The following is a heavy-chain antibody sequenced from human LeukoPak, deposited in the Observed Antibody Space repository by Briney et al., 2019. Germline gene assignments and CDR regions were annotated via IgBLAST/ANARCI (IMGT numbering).Heavy chain of an antibody. V-gene: IGHV4-4*07. CDR1: GGSISSYY. CDR2: IYTSGST. Sequence: PSETLSLTCTVPGGSISSYYWSWIRQPAGKGLEWIGRIYTSGSTNYNPSLKSRVTMSVDTSKNQFSLKLSSVTAADTAVYYCATSFSIAAAATEGFDYWGQGTLVTVSS. J-gene: IGHJ4*02. D-gene: IGHD6-13*01. CDR3: ATSFSIAAAATEGFDY.